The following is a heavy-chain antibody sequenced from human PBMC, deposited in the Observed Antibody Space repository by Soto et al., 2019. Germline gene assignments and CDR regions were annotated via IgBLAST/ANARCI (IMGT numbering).Heavy chain of an antibody. V-gene: IGHV3-23*01. CDR2: ISGGGGST. J-gene: IGHJ4*02. CDR1: GFTFSRYA. D-gene: IGHD1-26*01. Sequence: GGSLRLSCAASGFTFSRYAMSWVRQAPGKGLQWVSGISGGGGSTYYADAVKGRFTISRDNSKKTLYLQMNSLRAEDTAVYYCATGSSGSYSTISLRAFFDYWGQGVLVTVSS. CDR3: ATGSSGSYSTISLRAFFDY.